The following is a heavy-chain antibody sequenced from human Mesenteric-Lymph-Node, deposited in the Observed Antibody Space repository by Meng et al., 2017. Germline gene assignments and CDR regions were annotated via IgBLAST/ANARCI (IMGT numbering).Heavy chain of an antibody. CDR2: INAGNGNT. CDR3: ARDLRIAVAGDRYFDL. J-gene: IGHJ2*01. Sequence: ASVKVSCKASGYTLTSYAMHWVRQAPGQRLEWMGWINAGNGNTKYSQKFQGRVTITRDTSASTAYMELSSLRSEDTAVYYCARDLRIAVAGDRYFDLWGRGTLVTVSS. V-gene: IGHV1-3*01. CDR1: GYTLTSYA. D-gene: IGHD6-19*01.